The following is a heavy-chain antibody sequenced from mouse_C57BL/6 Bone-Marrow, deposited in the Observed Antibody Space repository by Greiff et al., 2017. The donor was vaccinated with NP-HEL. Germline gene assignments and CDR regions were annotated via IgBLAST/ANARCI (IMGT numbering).Heavy chain of an antibody. V-gene: IGHV10-1*01. CDR2: IRSKSNNYAT. Sequence: EVKVVESGGGLVQPKGSLKLSCAASGFSFNTYAMNWVRQAPGKGVEWVARIRSKSNNYATYYADSVKDRFTISRDDSESMLYLQMNNLKTEDTAMYYCVRHLLSAMDYWGQGTSVTVSS. CDR1: GFSFNTYA. J-gene: IGHJ4*01. D-gene: IGHD2-1*01. CDR3: VRHLLSAMDY.